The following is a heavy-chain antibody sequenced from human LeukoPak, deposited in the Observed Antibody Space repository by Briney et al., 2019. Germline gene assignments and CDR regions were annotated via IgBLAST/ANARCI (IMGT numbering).Heavy chain of an antibody. J-gene: IGHJ6*02. CDR1: GFTLSSYA. CDR3: AKVVPTYCSGGSCYSEQDYYYGMDV. V-gene: IGHV3-23*01. Sequence: GGSLRLSCAASGFTLSSYAMSWVRQAPGKGLEWVSAISGSGGSTYYADSVKGRFTISRDNSKNTLYLQMNSLRAEDTAVYYCAKVVPTYCSGGSCYSEQDYYYGMDVWGQGTTVTVSS. D-gene: IGHD2-15*01. CDR2: ISGSGGST.